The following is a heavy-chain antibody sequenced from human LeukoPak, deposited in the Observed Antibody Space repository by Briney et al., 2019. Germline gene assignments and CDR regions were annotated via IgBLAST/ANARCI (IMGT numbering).Heavy chain of an antibody. V-gene: IGHV1-69*06. CDR1: VGTFTIYD. CDR3: ARSVEQWLITRGGLDV. J-gene: IGHJ6*04. CDR2: IIAIFGSA. D-gene: IGHD6-19*01. Sequence: ASVKVSCKASVGTFTIYDISWVRQAPGQGLEWMGGIIAIFGSANYAQKFHGRVTITADKSTSTVYMELSSLRSEATAIYYCARSVEQWLITRGGLDVWGKGTTVTVSS.